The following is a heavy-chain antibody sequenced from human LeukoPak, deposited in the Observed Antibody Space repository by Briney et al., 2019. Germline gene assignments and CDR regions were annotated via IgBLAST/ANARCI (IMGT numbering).Heavy chain of an antibody. Sequence: GGSLRLSCAASGFTISSYWMTWVRQAPGKGLEWVANISQDASEKYYVDSVKGRFTISRDNAKNSLYLQMNSLRAEDTAVYYCAREWYFIISYWGQGTLVIVSS. CDR3: AREWYFIISY. J-gene: IGHJ4*02. CDR1: GFTISSYW. V-gene: IGHV3-7*04. CDR2: ISQDASEK. D-gene: IGHD6-13*01.